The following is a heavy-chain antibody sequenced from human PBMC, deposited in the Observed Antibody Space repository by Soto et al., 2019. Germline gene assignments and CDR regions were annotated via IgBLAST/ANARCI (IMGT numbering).Heavy chain of an antibody. Sequence: EVQLLESGGGLVQPGRSLRLSCAASGFTFSNSAMSWVRQAPGQGLDWVSAISGSGGNTYYADSVKGRFTISRDNSKNTLFLKMSSLRAEDAAVYYCAKFFVGTGSNSGWPWSFHYWGQGTVVTASS. D-gene: IGHD6-25*01. J-gene: IGHJ4*02. V-gene: IGHV3-23*01. CDR2: ISGSGGNT. CDR1: GFTFSNSA. CDR3: AKFFVGTGSNSGWPWSFHY.